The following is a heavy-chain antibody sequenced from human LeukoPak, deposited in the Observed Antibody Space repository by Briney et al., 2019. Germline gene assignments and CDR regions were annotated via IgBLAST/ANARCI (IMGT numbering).Heavy chain of an antibody. V-gene: IGHV3-9*01. D-gene: IGHD6-19*01. Sequence: GRSLRLSCAASGFTFDDYAMHWVRQAPGKGLEWGSGISWNSGSIGYADSVKGRFTISRDNAKNSLYLQMNSLRAEDTALYYCAKDIKVGYSSGWYYDAFDIWGQGTMVTVSS. CDR1: GFTFDDYA. CDR2: ISWNSGSI. J-gene: IGHJ3*02. CDR3: AKDIKVGYSSGWYYDAFDI.